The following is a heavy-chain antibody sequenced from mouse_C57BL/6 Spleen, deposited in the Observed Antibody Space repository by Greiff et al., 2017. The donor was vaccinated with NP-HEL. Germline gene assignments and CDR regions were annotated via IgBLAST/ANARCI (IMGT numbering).Heavy chain of an antibody. Sequence: EVKLEESGPGLVKPSQSLSLTCSVTGYSITSGYYWNWIRQFPGNKLEWMGYISYDGSNNYNPSLKNRISITRDTSKNQFFLKLNSVTTEDTATYYCARGDTMVTGNFDYWGQGTTLTVSS. CDR1: GYSITSGYY. CDR2: ISYDGSN. J-gene: IGHJ2*01. CDR3: ARGDTMVTGNFDY. D-gene: IGHD2-2*01. V-gene: IGHV3-6*01.